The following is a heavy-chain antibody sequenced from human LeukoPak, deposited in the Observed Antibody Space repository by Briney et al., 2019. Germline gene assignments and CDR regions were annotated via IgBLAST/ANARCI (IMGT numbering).Heavy chain of an antibody. D-gene: IGHD2-15*01. Sequence: GASVKVSCKASGYTFTSYGISWVRQAPGQGLEWMGWISTYNGNTSYAQKLQGRVTMTTHTSTTTAYMELRSLRSDDTAVYYCARDGRCSGGSCYSEAFDIWGQGTMVTVSS. CDR3: ARDGRCSGGSCYSEAFDI. V-gene: IGHV1-18*01. J-gene: IGHJ3*02. CDR1: GYTFTSYG. CDR2: ISTYNGNT.